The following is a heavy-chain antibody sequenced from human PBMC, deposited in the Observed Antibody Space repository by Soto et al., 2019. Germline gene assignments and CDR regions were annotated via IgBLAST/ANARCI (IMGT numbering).Heavy chain of an antibody. CDR2: IYYSGST. V-gene: IGHV4-59*01. Sequence: KTSETLSLTCTVSGGSISSYYWSWIRQPPGKGLEWIGYIYYSGSTNYNPSLKSRVTISVDTSKNQFSLKLSSVTAADTAVYYCAREVKGFHGYCSGGSCPNWFDPWGQGTLVTVSS. CDR3: AREVKGFHGYCSGGSCPNWFDP. CDR1: GGSISSYY. J-gene: IGHJ5*02. D-gene: IGHD2-15*01.